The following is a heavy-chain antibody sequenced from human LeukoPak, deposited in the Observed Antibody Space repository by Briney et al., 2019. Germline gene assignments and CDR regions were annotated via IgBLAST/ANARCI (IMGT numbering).Heavy chain of an antibody. CDR3: ARDYYDSSGYPVFDY. CDR1: GGSFSGYY. J-gene: IGHJ4*02. V-gene: IGHV4-34*01. CDR2: INHSGST. D-gene: IGHD3-22*01. Sequence: PSETLSLTCAVYGGSFSGYYWSWIRQPPGKGLEWIGEINHSGSTNYNPSLKSRVTISVDTSKNQFSLKLSSVTAADTAVYYCARDYYDSSGYPVFDYWGQGTLVTVSS.